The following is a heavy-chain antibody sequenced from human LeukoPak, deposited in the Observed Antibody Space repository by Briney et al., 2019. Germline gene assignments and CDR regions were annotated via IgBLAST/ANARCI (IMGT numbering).Heavy chain of an antibody. J-gene: IGHJ4*02. D-gene: IGHD4-17*01. Sequence: GGSLRLSCAASGFTFSSYAMHWVRQAPGKGLEYVSAISSNGGSTYYANSVKGRFTISRDNSKNTLYLQMGSLRAEDMAVYYCAIGATVTSFDYWGQGTLSPSPQ. CDR3: AIGATVTSFDY. V-gene: IGHV3-64*01. CDR1: GFTFSSYA. CDR2: ISSNGGST.